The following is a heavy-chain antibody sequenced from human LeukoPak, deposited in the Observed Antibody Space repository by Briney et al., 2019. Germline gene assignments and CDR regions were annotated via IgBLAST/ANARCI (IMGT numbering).Heavy chain of an antibody. D-gene: IGHD1-7*01. CDR1: GFTFSSYE. J-gene: IGHJ6*03. Sequence: GRSLRLSCAASGFTFSSYEMNWVRQAPGKGLEWVSYISSSGSTIYYADSVKGRFTISRDNAKNSLYLQMNSLRAEDTAVYYCAREGTGTTARYYYYMDVWGKGTTVTVSS. V-gene: IGHV3-48*03. CDR3: AREGTGTTARYYYYMDV. CDR2: ISSSGSTI.